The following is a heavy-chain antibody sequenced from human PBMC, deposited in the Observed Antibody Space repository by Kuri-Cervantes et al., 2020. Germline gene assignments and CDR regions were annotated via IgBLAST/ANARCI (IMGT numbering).Heavy chain of an antibody. CDR2: INHSGST. J-gene: IGHJ5*02. Sequence: SETLSPTCAVYGGSFSGYYWSWIRQPPGKGMEWIGEINHSGSTNYNPSLKSRVTISVDTSKNQFSLKLSSVTAADTAVYYCAGGGIERNVLRYFDWLLCWFDPWGQGTLVTVSS. D-gene: IGHD3-9*01. CDR3: AGGGIERNVLRYFDWLLCWFDP. V-gene: IGHV4-34*01. CDR1: GGSFSGYY.